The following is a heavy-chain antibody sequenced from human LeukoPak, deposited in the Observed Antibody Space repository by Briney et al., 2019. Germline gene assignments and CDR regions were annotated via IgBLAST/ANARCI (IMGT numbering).Heavy chain of an antibody. CDR3: AREDYYDSSGLNWFDP. V-gene: IGHV4-34*01. CDR1: GGSFSGYY. D-gene: IGHD3-22*01. Sequence: PSETLSLTCAVYGGSFSGYYWSWIRQPPGKGLEWIGEINHSGSTNYNPSLKSRVTISVDTSKNQFSLKLSSVTAADTAVYYCAREDYYDSSGLNWFDPWGQGTLVTVSS. CDR2: INHSGST. J-gene: IGHJ5*02.